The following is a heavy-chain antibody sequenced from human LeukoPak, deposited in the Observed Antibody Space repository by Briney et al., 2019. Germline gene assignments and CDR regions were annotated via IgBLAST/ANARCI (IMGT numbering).Heavy chain of an antibody. D-gene: IGHD5-24*01. V-gene: IGHV4-59*01. Sequence: PSETLSLTCTVSGGSISSYYWSWIRQPPGKGLEWIGYIYYSGSTNYNPSLKSRVTISVDTSKNQFSLKLSSATAADTAVYYCARWLQLGAYDAFDIWGQGTMVTVSS. CDR1: GGSISSYY. CDR2: IYYSGST. CDR3: ARWLQLGAYDAFDI. J-gene: IGHJ3*02.